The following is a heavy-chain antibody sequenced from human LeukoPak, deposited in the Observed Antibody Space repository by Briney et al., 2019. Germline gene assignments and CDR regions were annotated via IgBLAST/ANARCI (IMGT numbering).Heavy chain of an antibody. J-gene: IGHJ6*04. CDR1: GGSFSGYY. CDR2: INHSGSN. CDR3: ARAGYGDYWYYYYGMDV. D-gene: IGHD4-17*01. V-gene: IGHV4-34*01. Sequence: SETLSLTCAVYGGSFSGYYWSWIRQPPGKGREWIGEINHSGSNNFNPSLKSRVTISVETSKNQFSLKLSSVTAADTAVYYCARAGYGDYWYYYYGMDVWGKGTTVTVSS.